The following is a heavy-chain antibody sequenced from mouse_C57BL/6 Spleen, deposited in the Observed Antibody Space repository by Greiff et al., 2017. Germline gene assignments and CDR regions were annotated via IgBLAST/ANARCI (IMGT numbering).Heavy chain of an antibody. V-gene: IGHV3-6*01. CDR2: ISYDGSN. CDR1: GYSITSGYY. CDR3: AREEYDDALDY. J-gene: IGHJ4*01. D-gene: IGHD2-12*01. Sequence: EVKLMESGPGLVKPSQSLSLTCSVTGYSITSGYYWNWIRQFPGNKLEWMGYISYDGSNNYNPSLKNRISITRDTSKNQFFLKLNSVTTEDTATYYCAREEYDDALDYWGQGTSVTVSS.